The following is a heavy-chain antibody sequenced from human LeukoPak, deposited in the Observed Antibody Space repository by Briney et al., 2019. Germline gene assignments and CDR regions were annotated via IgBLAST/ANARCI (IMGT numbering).Heavy chain of an antibody. CDR2: IGYNSGTI. V-gene: IGHV3-48*02. J-gene: IGHJ4*02. CDR3: ARDGLHTAHFDY. Sequence: GGSLRLSCAASGFAFSSYSMNWVRQAPGKGLEWVSYIGYNSGTIYYADSLKGRFTISRDNAKNSLYLRMNSLRDEDTAVYYCARDGLHTAHFDYWGQGTLVTVSS. CDR1: GFAFSSYS. D-gene: IGHD5-18*01.